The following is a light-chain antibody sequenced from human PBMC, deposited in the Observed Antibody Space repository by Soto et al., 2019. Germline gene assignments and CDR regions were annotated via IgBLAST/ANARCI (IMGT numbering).Light chain of an antibody. CDR2: GAS. Sequence: MVLTQSPGTLSLSPGEGATLSCMSSQSISDTLAWYQQKPGQAPRLLIYGASSRATGIPDRFSGSGSGTEFTLTINSLQSEDSAVYYCQQHNQWPITFGQGTRLEIK. CDR3: QQHNQWPIT. J-gene: IGKJ5*01. V-gene: IGKV3D-15*01. CDR1: QSISDT.